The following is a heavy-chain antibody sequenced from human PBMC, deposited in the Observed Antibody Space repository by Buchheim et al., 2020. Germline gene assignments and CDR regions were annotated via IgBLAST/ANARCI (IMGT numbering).Heavy chain of an antibody. Sequence: QVQLVESGGGVVQPGRSLRLSCAASGFTFSSYAMHWVRQAPGKGLEWVAVISYDGSNKYYADSVKGRFTISSDNSKNTLYLQMNSLRAEDTAVYYCARDHTVRGLFYGMDVWGQGTT. J-gene: IGHJ6*02. CDR1: GFTFSSYA. CDR2: ISYDGSNK. V-gene: IGHV3-30*04. D-gene: IGHD4-11*01. CDR3: ARDHTVRGLFYGMDV.